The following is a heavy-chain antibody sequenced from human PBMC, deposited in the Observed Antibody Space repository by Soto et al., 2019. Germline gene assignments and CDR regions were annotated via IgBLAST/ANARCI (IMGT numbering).Heavy chain of an antibody. CDR3: ARLWYEGNPDDY. Sequence: PXXSLRLTCAASGFTFSSQNMHWVPQAPGKGPEWVGVISYDGSKKYFADSVKGRFTISRDNSQNMLYLQVSRLRAEDTAIYYCARLWYEGNPDDYWGQGTLVTVSS. J-gene: IGHJ4*02. CDR2: ISYDGSKK. CDR1: GFTFSSQN. D-gene: IGHD6-13*01. V-gene: IGHV3-30-3*01.